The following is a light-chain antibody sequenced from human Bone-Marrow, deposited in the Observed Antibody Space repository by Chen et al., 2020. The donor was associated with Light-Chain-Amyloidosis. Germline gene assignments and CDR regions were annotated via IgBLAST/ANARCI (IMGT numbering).Light chain of an antibody. V-gene: IGLV3-1*01. CDR3: QASDSRTVG. CDR2: KDN. Sequence: SYEVTQPPSVSVSPGQSASITCSGESLGDKYVSWYKQTPGQSPVMVIYKDNRRPSGIPERISASSSGNTATLTISGAQVMDEADYYCQASDSRTVGFGSGTRVTVL. J-gene: IGLJ1*01. CDR1: SLGDKY.